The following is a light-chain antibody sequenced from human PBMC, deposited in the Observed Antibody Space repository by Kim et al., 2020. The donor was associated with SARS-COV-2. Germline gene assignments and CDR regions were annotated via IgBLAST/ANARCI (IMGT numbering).Light chain of an antibody. CDR2: DVA. Sequence: QSALTQPASVSGSPGQSITISCTGTSSDVGGYDYVSWYQHHPGKVPKLIIYDVAKRPSGVSYHFSGSKSGNTASLTISGLQVEDEADYYCSSYTTSGTYVFGTGTKVTVL. CDR3: SSYTTSGTYV. V-gene: IGLV2-14*03. CDR1: SSDVGGYDY. J-gene: IGLJ1*01.